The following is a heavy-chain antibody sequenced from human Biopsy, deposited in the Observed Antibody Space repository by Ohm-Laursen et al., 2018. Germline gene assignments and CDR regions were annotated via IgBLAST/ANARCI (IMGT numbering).Heavy chain of an antibody. J-gene: IGHJ1*01. CDR2: INPSGGST. CDR1: GYTFTSYY. Sequence: GASVKVSCRASGYTFTSYYMHWVRQAPGQGLEWMGIINPSGGSTTYAQKFQGRVTMTRDTSTSTATMELRSLRSDDTAVYYCATKLTGYFHHWGQGTLVIVSS. D-gene: IGHD3-9*01. CDR3: ATKLTGYFHH. V-gene: IGHV1-46*01.